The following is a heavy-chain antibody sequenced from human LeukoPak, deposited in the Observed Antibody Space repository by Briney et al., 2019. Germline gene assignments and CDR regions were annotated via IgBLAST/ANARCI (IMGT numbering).Heavy chain of an antibody. V-gene: IGHV4-4*02. CDR1: GGSISSTNW. Sequence: SETLSLTCAVSGGSISSTNWWSWVRQSPGKGLEWIGEVDHSGSTKCNPALRSRVTMSVDKAKNQFSLKVDTSTAADTAVYYCARVHKYCSGISCYRFDPWGQGTLVTVSS. CDR2: VDHSGST. CDR3: ARVHKYCSGISCYRFDP. D-gene: IGHD2-2*01. J-gene: IGHJ5*02.